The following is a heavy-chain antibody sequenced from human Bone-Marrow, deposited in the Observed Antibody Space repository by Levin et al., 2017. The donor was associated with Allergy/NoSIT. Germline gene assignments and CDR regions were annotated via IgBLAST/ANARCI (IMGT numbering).Heavy chain of an antibody. J-gene: IGHJ5*02. CDR1: GYSFTSYW. D-gene: IGHD6-6*01. Sequence: PGGSLRLSCKGSGYSFTSYWIGWVRQMPGKGLEWLGIIYPGDSDTRYSPSFQGQVTISADKSISTAYLQWSSLKASDTAMYYCAKTGKSSSSKIYWFDPWGQGTLVTVSS. CDR2: IYPGDSDT. CDR3: AKTGKSSSSKIYWFDP. V-gene: IGHV5-51*01.